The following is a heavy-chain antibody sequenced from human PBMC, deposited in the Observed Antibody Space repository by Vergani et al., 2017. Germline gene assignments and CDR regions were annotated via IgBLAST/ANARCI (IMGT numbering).Heavy chain of an antibody. Sequence: VQLVQSGAEVKKPGASVKVSCKASGYTFTSYWIGWVRQMPGKGLEWMGIIYPGDSDTRYSPSFQGQVTISADKSISTAYLQWSSLKASDTAMYYCARPKQYCTNGVCYSPFDYWGQGTLVTVSS. J-gene: IGHJ4*02. V-gene: IGHV5-51*01. CDR3: ARPKQYCTNGVCYSPFDY. CDR1: GYTFTSYW. CDR2: IYPGDSDT. D-gene: IGHD2-8*01.